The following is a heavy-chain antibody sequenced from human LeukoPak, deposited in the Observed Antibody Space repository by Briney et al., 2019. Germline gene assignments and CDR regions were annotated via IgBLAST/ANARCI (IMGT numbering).Heavy chain of an antibody. CDR1: GYTFTGYY. J-gene: IGHJ4*02. CDR2: INANSGGT. V-gene: IGHV1-2*02. D-gene: IGHD5-12*01. CDR3: ARGLVDIVAPLFDY. Sequence: SVQVSCKASGYTFTGYYMHWVRQAPGQGLEWMGWINANSGGTNYAQKFQGRVTMTRDTSISTAYMELSRLTSDDTAVYYCARGLVDIVAPLFDYWGQGTMVAVSS.